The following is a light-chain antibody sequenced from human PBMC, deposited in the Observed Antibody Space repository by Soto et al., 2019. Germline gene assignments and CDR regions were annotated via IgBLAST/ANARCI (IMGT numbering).Light chain of an antibody. CDR1: SSDVGAYNF. V-gene: IGLV2-14*03. CDR2: NVY. CDR3: SAYTVSRTYV. Sequence: QSVLTQPASVSGSPGQSITISCTGTSSDVGAYNFGSWHQQHPGKAPKLMIYNVYDRPSGISYRFSGSKSGNTASLTISGLQGEDEADYYCSAYTVSRTYVFGTGTKVTVL. J-gene: IGLJ1*01.